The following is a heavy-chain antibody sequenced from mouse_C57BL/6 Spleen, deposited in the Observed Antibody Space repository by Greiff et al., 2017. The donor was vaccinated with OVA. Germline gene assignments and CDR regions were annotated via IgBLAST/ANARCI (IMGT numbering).Heavy chain of an antibody. CDR3: ARDNDYDGRDY. Sequence: VQLQQPGAELVKPGASVTLSCKASGYTFTSYWMHWVKQRPGQGLEWIGMIHPNSGSTNYNEKFKSKATLTVDKSSSTAYMQLSSLTSEDYAVSDDARDNDYDGRDYWGQGTTLTVSS. J-gene: IGHJ2*01. D-gene: IGHD2-4*01. CDR2: IHPNSGST. CDR1: GYTFTSYW. V-gene: IGHV1-64*01.